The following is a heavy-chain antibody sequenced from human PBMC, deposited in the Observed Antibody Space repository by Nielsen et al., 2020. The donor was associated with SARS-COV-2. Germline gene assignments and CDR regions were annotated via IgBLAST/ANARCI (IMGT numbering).Heavy chain of an antibody. V-gene: IGHV3-49*04. CDR3: TRAPARRTFDI. CDR2: IRSKAYGGTT. J-gene: IGHJ3*02. CDR1: GFTFGDYA. Sequence: GGSLRLSCTASGFTFGDYAMSWVRQAPGKGLEWVGFIRSKAYGGTTQCAASVKGRFTISRDDSKSIAYLQMNSLKTEDTAVYYCTRAPARRTFDIWGQGTMVTVSS.